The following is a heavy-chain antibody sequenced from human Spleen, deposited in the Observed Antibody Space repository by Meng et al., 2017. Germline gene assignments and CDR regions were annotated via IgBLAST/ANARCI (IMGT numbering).Heavy chain of an antibody. Sequence: ASVKVSCKASGYTFTGYYMHWVRQAPGQGLEWMGRINSNSGGTNYAQKFQGRVTMTRDTSISTAYMELNRLRSDDTAVYYCARDEDISAAGKLFGDYWGQGTLVTVSS. CDR1: GYTFTGYY. CDR2: INSNSGGT. J-gene: IGHJ4*02. CDR3: ARDEDISAAGKLFGDY. D-gene: IGHD6-13*01. V-gene: IGHV1-2*06.